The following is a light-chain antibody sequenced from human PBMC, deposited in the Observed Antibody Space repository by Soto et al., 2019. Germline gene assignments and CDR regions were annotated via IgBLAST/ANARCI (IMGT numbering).Light chain of an antibody. CDR2: DGT. Sequence: QSVLAQPRSVSGSPGQLLTISCTGTGSDVDDYRYVSWYQQYPGKAPKLVIYDGTKRPSGVPYRFSGSNSGNTASLTISGLQAEDEADYYCFSYVTTPESFGTGTKVTVL. CDR1: GSDVDDYRY. V-gene: IGLV2-11*01. CDR3: FSYVTTPES. J-gene: IGLJ1*01.